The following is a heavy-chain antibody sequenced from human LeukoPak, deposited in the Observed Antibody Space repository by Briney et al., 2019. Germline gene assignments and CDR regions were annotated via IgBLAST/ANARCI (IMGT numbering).Heavy chain of an antibody. D-gene: IGHD3-16*01. CDR2: IYTSGST. V-gene: IGHV4-59*10. CDR3: ARGARGAFDI. J-gene: IGHJ3*02. CDR1: GGSFSGYY. Sequence: SETLSLTCAVYGGSFSGYYWSWIRQPPGKGLEWIGRIYTSGSTNYNPSLKSRVTMSVDTSKNQFSLKLSSVTAADTAVYYCARGARGAFDIWGQGTMVTVSS.